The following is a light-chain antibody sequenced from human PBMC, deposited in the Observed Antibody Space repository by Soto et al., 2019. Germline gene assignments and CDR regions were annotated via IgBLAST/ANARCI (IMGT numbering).Light chain of an antibody. Sequence: EIVVTQSPGILSVSPGDRATLSCRASQSVGRNLAWYQQKPGQAPTLLIYAASTRATGLPARFSGSGSGTDFTLTISSLQSKDFAVYYCQEYSKWPLFTFGPGTSVDVK. V-gene: IGKV3-15*01. CDR3: QEYSKWPLFT. CDR2: AAS. CDR1: QSVGRN. J-gene: IGKJ3*01.